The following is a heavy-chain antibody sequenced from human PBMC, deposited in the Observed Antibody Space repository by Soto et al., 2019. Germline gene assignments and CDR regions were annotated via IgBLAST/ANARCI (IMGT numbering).Heavy chain of an antibody. CDR1: GYSFTSYW. J-gene: IGHJ4*02. Sequence: GESLKISCKGSGYSFTSYWIGWVRQMPGKGLEWMGIIYPGDSDTRYSPSFQGQVTISADKSISTAYLQWGSLKASDTAMYYCARHVGSYSSGYYCDYWGQGTLVTVSS. D-gene: IGHD3-22*01. V-gene: IGHV5-51*01. CDR2: IYPGDSDT. CDR3: ARHVGSYSSGYYCDY.